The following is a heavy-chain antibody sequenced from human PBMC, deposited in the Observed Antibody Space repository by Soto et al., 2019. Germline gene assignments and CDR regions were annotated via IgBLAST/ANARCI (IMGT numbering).Heavy chain of an antibody. CDR1: GGTFSSYT. Sequence: QVQLVQSGAEVKKPGSSVKVSCKASGGTFSSYTISWVRQAPGQGLEWMGRIIPILGIANYAQKSQGRVTITANKPTTTAYTELSSLRSEDTAVYYCASHYTWNDVICAWFAPRGQGTLVTVSS. D-gene: IGHD1-20*01. V-gene: IGHV1-69*02. CDR2: IIPILGIA. CDR3: ASHYTWNDVICAWFAP. J-gene: IGHJ5*02.